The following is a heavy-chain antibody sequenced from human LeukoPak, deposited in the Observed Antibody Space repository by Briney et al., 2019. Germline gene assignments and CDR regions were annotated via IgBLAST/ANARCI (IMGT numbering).Heavy chain of an antibody. Sequence: GGSLRLSCAASGFTFSSYWMHWVRQAPGKGLVWVSRINSDGSSTSYADSVKGRFTISRDNAKNTLYLQMNSLRAEDTAVYYCAKDSGYYDSRGAFDIWGQGTMVTVSS. D-gene: IGHD3-22*01. V-gene: IGHV3-74*01. CDR2: INSDGSST. CDR1: GFTFSSYW. J-gene: IGHJ3*02. CDR3: AKDSGYYDSRGAFDI.